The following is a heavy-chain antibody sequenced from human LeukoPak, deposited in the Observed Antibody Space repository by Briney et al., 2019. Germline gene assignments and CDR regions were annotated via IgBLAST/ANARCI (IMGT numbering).Heavy chain of an antibody. D-gene: IGHD6-13*01. V-gene: IGHV7-4-1*02. CDR3: ARDQSSSWSYYYYMDV. CDR1: GYTFTSYA. CDR2: INTNTGNP. J-gene: IGHJ6*03. Sequence: GASVKVSCKASGYTFTSYAMNWVRQAPGQGLEWMGWINTNTGNPTYAQGFTGRFVFSLDTSVSTAYLQISSLKAEDTAVYYCARDQSSSWSYYYYMDVWGKGTMVTVSS.